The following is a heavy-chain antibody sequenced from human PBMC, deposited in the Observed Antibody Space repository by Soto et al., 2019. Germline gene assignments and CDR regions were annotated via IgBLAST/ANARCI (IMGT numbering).Heavy chain of an antibody. CDR2: IYYSGST. CDR3: ASVVEDIVVVPAAMDEYYYYYYGMDV. J-gene: IGHJ6*02. V-gene: IGHV4-39*01. D-gene: IGHD2-2*01. Sequence: SETLSLTCTVSGGSISSSSYYWGWIRQPPGKGLEWIGSIYYSGSTYYNPSLKSRVTISVDTSKNQFSLKLSSVTAADTAVYYCASVVEDIVVVPAAMDEYYYYYYGMDVWGQGTTVTVSS. CDR1: GGSISSSSYY.